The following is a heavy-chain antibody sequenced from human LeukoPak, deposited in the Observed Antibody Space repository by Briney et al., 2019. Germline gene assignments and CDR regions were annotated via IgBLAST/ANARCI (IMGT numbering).Heavy chain of an antibody. D-gene: IGHD6-13*01. CDR1: GFSLSTSGVG. CDR2: IYWNDDK. CDR3: AHSYSSSWSNWFDP. J-gene: IGHJ5*02. Sequence: SGPTLVKPTQTLTLTCTFAGFSLSTSGVGVGWIRQPPGKALEGLALIYWNDDKRYSPSLKSRLTITKDTSKNQVVLTMNNMDPVDTATYYCAHSYSSSWSNWFDPWGQGTLVTVSS. V-gene: IGHV2-5*01.